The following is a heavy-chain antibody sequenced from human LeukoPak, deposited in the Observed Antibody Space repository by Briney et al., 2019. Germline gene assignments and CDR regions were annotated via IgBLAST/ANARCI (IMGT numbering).Heavy chain of an antibody. CDR3: ARDGGGYTNGFFDY. V-gene: IGHV3-48*02. Sequence: GGSLRPSCAASGFTFSSYSINWVRQAPGKGLEWVSYISSGSSTIYYADSVKGRFTISRDNAKNSLFLQMNSLRDEDTAVYYCARDGGGYTNGFFDYWGQGTLVTVSS. CDR2: ISSGSSTI. J-gene: IGHJ4*02. CDR1: GFTFSSYS. D-gene: IGHD6-19*01.